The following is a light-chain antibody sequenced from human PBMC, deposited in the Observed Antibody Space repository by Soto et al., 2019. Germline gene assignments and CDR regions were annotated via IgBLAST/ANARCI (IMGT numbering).Light chain of an antibody. J-gene: IGLJ1*01. CDR3: SSYAGSNNV. CDR2: EVS. Sequence: QCVLTRPPSASGAAGQAVTISCTGTSSDVGGYNYVSWYQQHPGKAPKLMIYEVSKRPSGVPDRFSGSKSGNTASLTVSGLQAEDEADYYCSSYAGSNNVFGTGTKVTVL. CDR1: SSDVGGYNY. V-gene: IGLV2-8*01.